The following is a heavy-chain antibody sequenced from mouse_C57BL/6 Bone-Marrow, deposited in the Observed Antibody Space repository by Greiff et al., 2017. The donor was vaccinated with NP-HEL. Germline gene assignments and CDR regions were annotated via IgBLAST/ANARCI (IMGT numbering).Heavy chain of an antibody. Sequence: EVQGVESGPSLVRPSQTLSLTCTVTGFSINSDCYWIWIRQFPGNKLEYIGYTFYSGITYYNPSLESRTYITRDTSKNQFSLKLSSVTTEDTATYYCARAFYDYDDVGYAMDYWGQGTSVTVSS. CDR3: ARAFYDYDDVGYAMDY. D-gene: IGHD2-4*01. V-gene: IGHV3-3*01. J-gene: IGHJ4*01. CDR1: GFSINSDCY. CDR2: TFYSGIT.